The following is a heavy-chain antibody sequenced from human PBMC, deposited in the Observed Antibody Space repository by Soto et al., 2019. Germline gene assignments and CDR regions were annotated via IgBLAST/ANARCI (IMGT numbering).Heavy chain of an antibody. CDR3: ARVHSRSYHYFNY. CDR1: GFTVSNYH. J-gene: IGHJ4*02. Sequence: EVQLVESGGGLVQPGGSLRLSCAASGFTVSNYHMNWVRRAPGKGLEWVSVIYTAGSADFADSVKGRFSISRDDSKNPLYVQMSSLRAEDTAVYYCARVHSRSYHYFNYWGQGTLVTVSS. D-gene: IGHD6-13*01. CDR2: IYTAGSA. V-gene: IGHV3-66*01.